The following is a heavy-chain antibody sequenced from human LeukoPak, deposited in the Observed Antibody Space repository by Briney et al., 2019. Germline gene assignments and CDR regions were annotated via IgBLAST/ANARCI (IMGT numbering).Heavy chain of an antibody. D-gene: IGHD5-12*01. Sequence: SETLSLTSIVSGGSISSGSHYWGWIRQPPGKGLEWTGSMHYSGITYYNPSLTSRVTISVDTSKNQFSLRLASVTAADTAVYYCARYPYSDSGVWQAFDYWGQGTLVTVSS. V-gene: IGHV4-39*01. CDR2: MHYSGIT. CDR1: GGSISSGSHY. J-gene: IGHJ4*02. CDR3: ARYPYSDSGVWQAFDY.